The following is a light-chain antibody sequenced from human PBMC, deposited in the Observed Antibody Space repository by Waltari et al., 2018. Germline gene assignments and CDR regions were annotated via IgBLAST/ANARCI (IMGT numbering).Light chain of an antibody. V-gene: IGLV2-14*01. CDR2: DVI. CDR3: SSYTSSSTWV. Sequence: QSALNQPASVSGSPGQSITISCTGTSSDIGGYNTFSWFQQHPGKAPKLMIYDVIKRPSGVSNRFSGSKSGNTASLTISGLQAEDEADYYCSSYTSSSTWVFGGGTKLTIL. J-gene: IGLJ3*02. CDR1: SSDIGGYNT.